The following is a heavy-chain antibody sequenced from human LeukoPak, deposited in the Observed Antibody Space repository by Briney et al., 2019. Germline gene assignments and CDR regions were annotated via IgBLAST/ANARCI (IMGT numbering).Heavy chain of an antibody. D-gene: IGHD2-21*01. CDR3: VSWAGGNSDVASFDY. J-gene: IGHJ4*02. V-gene: IGHV1-2*02. Sequence: ASVTVSFKASVYIFSYYYMHWVRQAPGRGFEWMGWISRRSGATKIAEKFQGRVTLTRDTSISTAYVELTNLASDDTAVYYCVSWAGGNSDVASFDYWGQGTLVIVSS. CDR2: ISRRSGAT. CDR1: VYIFSYYY.